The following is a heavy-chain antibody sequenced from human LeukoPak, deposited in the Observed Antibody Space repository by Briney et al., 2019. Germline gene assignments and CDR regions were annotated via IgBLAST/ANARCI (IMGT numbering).Heavy chain of an antibody. CDR1: GFTFSSYA. J-gene: IGHJ4*02. Sequence: GGSLRLSCAASGFTFSSYAMSWVRQAPGKGLEWVSAISNSGGSTYYADSVKGGFATSRDNSKNTLYLQMNSLRAEDTAVYYCAKGLDPLFDYWGQGSLVTVSS. V-gene: IGHV3-23*01. CDR2: ISNSGGST. CDR3: AKGLDPLFDY.